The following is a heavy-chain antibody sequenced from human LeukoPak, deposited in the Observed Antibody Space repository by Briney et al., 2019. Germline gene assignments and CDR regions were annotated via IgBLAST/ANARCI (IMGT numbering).Heavy chain of an antibody. V-gene: IGHV4-34*01. J-gene: IGHJ3*02. CDR3: ARAFRRVDI. CDR1: GGSFSGYY. Sequence: SETLSLTCAVYGGSFSGYYWSWIRQPPGKGLEWNGEINHSGSTNYNPSLKSRVTISVDTSKNQFSLKLSSVTAADTAVYYCARAFRRVDIWGQGTMVTVSS. CDR2: INHSGST.